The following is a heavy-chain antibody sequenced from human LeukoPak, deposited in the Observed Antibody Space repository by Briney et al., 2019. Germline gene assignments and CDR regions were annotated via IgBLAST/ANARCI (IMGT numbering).Heavy chain of an antibody. CDR1: GYTFTGYY. CDR3: ARGGVDYRDTSFFYFYYMDV. V-gene: IGHV1-2*02. Sequence: PGASVKVSCEASGYTFTGYYMHWVRQAPGRGLEWMGWINPNSGGTNYAQKFQGRVTLTRDKSISTAYMEFSGLRSDDTAVYYCARGGVDYRDTSFFYFYYMDVWGKGTAVIVSS. D-gene: IGHD2-21*02. J-gene: IGHJ6*03. CDR2: INPNSGGT.